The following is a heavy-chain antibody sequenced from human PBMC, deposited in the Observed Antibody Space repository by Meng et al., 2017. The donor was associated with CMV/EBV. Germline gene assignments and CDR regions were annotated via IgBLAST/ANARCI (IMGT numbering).Heavy chain of an antibody. D-gene: IGHD3-10*01. CDR3: ASQGLNDYYDAGMGAFDI. Sequence: GESLKISCKGSGYSFTSHWIGWVRQMPGKGLEWMGIIYPGDSDTRYSPSFQGQVTISADKSISTAYLQWSSLKASDTAMYYCASQGLNDYYDAGMGAFDIWGQGTMVTVSS. V-gene: IGHV5-51*01. J-gene: IGHJ3*02. CDR2: IYPGDSDT. CDR1: GYSFTSHW.